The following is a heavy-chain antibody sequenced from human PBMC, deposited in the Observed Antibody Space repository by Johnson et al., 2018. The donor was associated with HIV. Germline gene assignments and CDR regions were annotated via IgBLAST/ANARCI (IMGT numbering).Heavy chain of an antibody. V-gene: IGHV3-20*04. CDR1: GFTFDDYA. J-gene: IGHJ3*02. CDR3: AREKRSDYDYDAFDI. Sequence: VQLVESGGGVVQPGRSLRLSCAASGFTFDDYAIHWVRQVPGKGLEWVSGINWNGGSTGYADSVKGRFTISRDTSENSLYLQMNSLRVEATAVDYCAREKRSDYDYDAFDIWGQGTMVTVSS. CDR2: INWNGGST. D-gene: IGHD5-12*01.